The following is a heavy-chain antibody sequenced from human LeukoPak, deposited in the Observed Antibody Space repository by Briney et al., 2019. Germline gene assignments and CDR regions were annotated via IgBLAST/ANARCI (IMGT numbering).Heavy chain of an antibody. CDR2: IRTKSHGGTT. CDR1: GFTFGVYA. Sequence: SGGSLRLSCRASGFTFGVYAMSWVRQAPGKGLEWVGFIRTKSHGGTTEYAASVKGRFTISRDESKSIAYLHMNSLKTEDTAVYYCTRGGVYMDVWGKGTTVTVSS. J-gene: IGHJ6*03. CDR3: TRGGVYMDV. V-gene: IGHV3-49*04.